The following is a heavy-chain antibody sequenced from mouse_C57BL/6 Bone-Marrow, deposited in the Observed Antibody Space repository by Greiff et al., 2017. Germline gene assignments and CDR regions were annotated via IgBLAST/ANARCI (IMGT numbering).Heavy chain of an antibody. Sequence: EVKLMESGGDLVKPGGSLKLSCAASGFTFSSYGMSWVRQTPDKRLEWVATISSGGSYTYYPDSVKGRFTISRDNAKNTLYLQMSSLKSEDTAMYYCARRRVTTSYAMDYWGQGTSVTVSA. CDR3: ARRRVTTSYAMDY. CDR2: ISSGGSYT. V-gene: IGHV5-6*02. D-gene: IGHD2-2*01. J-gene: IGHJ4*01. CDR1: GFTFSSYG.